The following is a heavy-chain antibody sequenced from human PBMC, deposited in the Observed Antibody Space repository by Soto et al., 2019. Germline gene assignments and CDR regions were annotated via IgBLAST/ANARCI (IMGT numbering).Heavy chain of an antibody. CDR3: ARGSDSSGYYLNYYYYGMDV. CDR1: GFTFSSYG. Sequence: QVQLVESGGGVVQPGRSLRLSCAASGFTFSSYGMHWVRRAPGKGLEWVAVIWYDGSNKYYADSVKGRFTISRDNSKNTLYLQMNSLRAEDTAVYYCARGSDSSGYYLNYYYYGMDVWGQGTTVTVSS. J-gene: IGHJ6*02. V-gene: IGHV3-33*01. D-gene: IGHD3-22*01. CDR2: IWYDGSNK.